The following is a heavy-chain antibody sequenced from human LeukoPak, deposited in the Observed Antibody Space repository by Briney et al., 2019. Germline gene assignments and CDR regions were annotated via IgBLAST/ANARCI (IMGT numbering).Heavy chain of an antibody. CDR3: TRDQEGSDY. J-gene: IGHJ4*02. CDR2: ITRSSSAK. V-gene: IGHV3-48*01. Sequence: GGSLRLSCAASGFTFSSYAMSWVRQAPGKGLEWVSYITRSSSAKFYADSVKGRFTISRDNAENLLYLQMNSLRAEDTAVYYCTRDQEGSDYWGRGTLVTVSS. CDR1: GFTFSSYA.